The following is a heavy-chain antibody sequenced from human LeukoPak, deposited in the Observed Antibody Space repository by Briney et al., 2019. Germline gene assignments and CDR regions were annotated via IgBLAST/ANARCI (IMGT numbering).Heavy chain of an antibody. D-gene: IGHD3-16*01. CDR1: GFTFSSYW. CDR3: ARGGGLDV. CDR2: INHNGNVN. V-gene: IGHV3-7*03. Sequence: GGSLRLSCAASGFTFSSYWMNWARQAPGKGLEWVASINHNGNVNYYVDSVKGRFTISRDNAKNSLYLQMSNLRAEDTAVNFCARGGGLDVWGQGATVTVSS. J-gene: IGHJ6*02.